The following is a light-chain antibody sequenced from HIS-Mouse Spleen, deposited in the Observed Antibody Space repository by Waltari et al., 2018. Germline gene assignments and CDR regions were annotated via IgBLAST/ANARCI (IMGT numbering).Light chain of an antibody. Sequence: SYELTQPPSVSVSPGQTARITFSGDALPNKYPYWYQQKSGQAPVLVIYEDSKRPSGIPERFSGSSSGTMATLTISGAQVEDEADYYCYSTDSSGNHRVFGGGTKLTVL. J-gene: IGLJ2*01. CDR2: EDS. CDR1: ALPNKY. CDR3: YSTDSSGNHRV. V-gene: IGLV3-10*01.